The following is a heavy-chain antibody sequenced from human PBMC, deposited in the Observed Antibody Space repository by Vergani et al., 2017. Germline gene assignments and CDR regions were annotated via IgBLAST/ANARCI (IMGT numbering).Heavy chain of an antibody. V-gene: IGHV5-51*03. D-gene: IGHD3-22*01. CDR3: AIWGHTYYYDSSGYYSDY. J-gene: IGHJ4*02. Sequence: EVQLVQSGAEVKKPGESLKISCKGSGYSFTSYWIGWVRQMPGKGLEWMGIIYPGDSDTRYSPSFQGQVTISADKSISTAYLQWSSLKASDTAVYYCAIWGHTYYYDSSGYYSDYWGQGTLVTVSS. CDR1: GYSFTSYW. CDR2: IYPGDSDT.